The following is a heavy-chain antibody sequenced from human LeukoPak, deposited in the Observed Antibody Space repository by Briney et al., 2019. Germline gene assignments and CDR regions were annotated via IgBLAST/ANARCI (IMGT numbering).Heavy chain of an antibody. J-gene: IGHJ4*02. V-gene: IGHV3-20*04. CDR3: AKDVQMTSNAYYNYFDY. D-gene: IGHD3-22*01. Sequence: GGSLRLSCAASGFTFDDYGMSWVRQAPGKGLEWVSGINWSGGSTGYADSVKGRFTISRDNAKNSLYLQMNSLRPEDTAFYYCAKDVQMTSNAYYNYFDYWGQGTLVTVSS. CDR2: INWSGGST. CDR1: GFTFDDYG.